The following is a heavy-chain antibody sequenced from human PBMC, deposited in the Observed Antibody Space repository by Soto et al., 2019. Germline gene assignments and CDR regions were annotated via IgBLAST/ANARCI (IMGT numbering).Heavy chain of an antibody. CDR1: GGSITSSSRYY. CDR2: IYYSGST. J-gene: IGHJ4*02. V-gene: IGHV4-39*01. D-gene: IGHD3-10*01. Sequence: PSETLSLTCTVSGGSITSSSRYYWGWIRQPPGKGLEWIGNIYYSGSTYYNPSLKSRVTISVDTSKNQFSLKLTSVTAADTAVYYCASSEFHWGQGTLVTVSS. CDR3: ASSEFH.